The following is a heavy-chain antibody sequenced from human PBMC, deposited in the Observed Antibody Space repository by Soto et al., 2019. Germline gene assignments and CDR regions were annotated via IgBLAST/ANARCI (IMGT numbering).Heavy chain of an antibody. D-gene: IGHD3-10*01. Sequence: ASVKVSCKASGYTFTGYYMHWVRQAPGQGLEWMGWINPNSGGTNYAQKFQGWVTMTRDTSISTAYMELSRLSSDDTAVYYCARGYYYGSGSYYKSIWFDPWGQGTLVTVSS. CDR1: GYTFTGYY. CDR3: ARGYYYGSGSYYKSIWFDP. CDR2: INPNSGGT. J-gene: IGHJ5*02. V-gene: IGHV1-2*04.